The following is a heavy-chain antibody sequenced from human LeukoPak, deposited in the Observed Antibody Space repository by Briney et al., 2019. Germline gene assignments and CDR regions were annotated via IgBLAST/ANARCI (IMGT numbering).Heavy chain of an antibody. Sequence: SETLSLTCAVYGGSFSGYYLSWIRQPPGKGLEWIGEINHSGSTNYNPSLKSRVTISVDTSKNRFSLKLSSVTAADTAVYYCARGPSLDVWRKGTTVTVSS. CDR2: INHSGST. V-gene: IGHV4-34*01. CDR1: GGSFSGYY. J-gene: IGHJ6*04. CDR3: ARGPSLDV. D-gene: IGHD2-2*01.